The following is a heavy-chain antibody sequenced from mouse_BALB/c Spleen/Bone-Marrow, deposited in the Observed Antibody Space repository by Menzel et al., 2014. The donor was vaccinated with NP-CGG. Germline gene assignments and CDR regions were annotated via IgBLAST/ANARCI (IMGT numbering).Heavy chain of an antibody. J-gene: IGHJ3*01. D-gene: IGHD1-1*01. CDR3: ARSRDYGTSKSAWFAY. CDR1: GYSFTGYY. V-gene: IGHV1S34*01. Sequence: LVKTGASVKISCKASGYSFTGYYMHWVKQSHGKSLDWIGYISCYNGATSYNQKFRGKATFTVDTSSSTAYMQFNSLTSEDSAVYYCARSRDYGTSKSAWFAYWGQGTLVTVSA. CDR2: ISCYNGAT.